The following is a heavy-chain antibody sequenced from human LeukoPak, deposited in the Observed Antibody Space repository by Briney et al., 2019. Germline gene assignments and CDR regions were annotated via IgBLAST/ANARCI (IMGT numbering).Heavy chain of an antibody. V-gene: IGHV3-23*01. CDR3: AKIVAGLDY. Sequence: GSLRLSCAASGFIFSNYGMSWVRQAPGKGLEWVSAIGSSGSTTYYADSVKGRFTISRDNSKNTLYLQMNSLRAEDTAVYYCAKIVAGLDYWGQGTLVTVSS. CDR2: IGSSGSTT. J-gene: IGHJ4*02. D-gene: IGHD2-15*01. CDR1: GFIFSNYG.